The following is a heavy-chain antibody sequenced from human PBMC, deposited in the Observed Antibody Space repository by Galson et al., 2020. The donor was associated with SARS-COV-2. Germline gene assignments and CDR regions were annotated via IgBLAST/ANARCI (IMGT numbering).Heavy chain of an antibody. D-gene: IGHD6-19*01. Sequence: GGSLRLSCAASGFTFSSYAMSWVRQAPGKGLEWVSAISASGGSTYYADSVKGRFTISRDNSKNTLYLQMNSLRAEDTAVYYCAKGYGPGIAVAGTGGYWGQGTLVTVSS. CDR1: GFTFSSYA. CDR2: ISASGGST. CDR3: AKGYGPGIAVAGTGGY. J-gene: IGHJ4*02. V-gene: IGHV3-23*01.